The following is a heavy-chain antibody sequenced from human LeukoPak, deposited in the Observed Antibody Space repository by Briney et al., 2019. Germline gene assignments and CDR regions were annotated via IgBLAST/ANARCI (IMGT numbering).Heavy chain of an antibody. V-gene: IGHV4-34*01. CDR1: GGSFSGYY. CDR2: INHSGST. Sequence: SETLSLTCAVYGGSFSGYYWSWIRQPPGKGLEWIGEINHSGSTNYNPSLKCRVTISVDTSKNQFSLKLSSVTAADTAVYHCARARRRSMVRGVIGMNWFDPWGQGTLVTVSS. J-gene: IGHJ5*02. CDR3: ARARRRSMVRGVIGMNWFDP. D-gene: IGHD3-10*01.